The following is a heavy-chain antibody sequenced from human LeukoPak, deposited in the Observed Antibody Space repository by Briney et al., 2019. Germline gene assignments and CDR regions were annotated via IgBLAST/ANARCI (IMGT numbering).Heavy chain of an antibody. CDR1: GYSISSGYY. D-gene: IGHD4-23*01. J-gene: IGHJ5*02. V-gene: IGHV4-38-2*02. Sequence: LETLSLTCTVSGYSISSGYYWGWIRQPPGKGLEWIGSIYHSGSTYYNPSLKSRVTISVDTSENQFSLKLSSVTAADTAVYYCARVGGHDYGGRRFDPWGQGTLVTVSS. CDR2: IYHSGST. CDR3: ARVGGHDYGGRRFDP.